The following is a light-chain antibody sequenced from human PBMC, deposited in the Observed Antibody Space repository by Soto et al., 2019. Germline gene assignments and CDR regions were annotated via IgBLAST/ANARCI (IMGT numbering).Light chain of an antibody. CDR3: QQSYNLPWT. V-gene: IGKV1-39*01. CDR1: QSMSLF. CDR2: SAS. J-gene: IGKJ1*01. Sequence: IEMTQSPSSLSASVGDRITIXXRASQSMSLFLNWYQQKPGKAPKXLIYSASTLQSGVPSRFSGSGSGPDFTLTIASLQPEDSATYYCQQSYNLPWTFGPGTNVDIK.